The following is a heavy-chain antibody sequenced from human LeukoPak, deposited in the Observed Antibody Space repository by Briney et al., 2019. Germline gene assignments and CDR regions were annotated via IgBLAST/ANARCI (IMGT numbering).Heavy chain of an antibody. CDR1: GFTFSSYG. CDR2: ISYDGSNK. J-gene: IGHJ4*02. V-gene: IGHV3-30*03. CDR3: ARGPDFWSGYYTVYFDY. D-gene: IGHD3-3*01. Sequence: GGSLRLSCAASGFTFSSYGMHWVRQAPGKGLEWVAVISYDGSNKYYADSVKGRFTISRDNSKNTLSLQMNSLRAEDTAVYYCARGPDFWSGYYTVYFDYWGQGTLVTVSS.